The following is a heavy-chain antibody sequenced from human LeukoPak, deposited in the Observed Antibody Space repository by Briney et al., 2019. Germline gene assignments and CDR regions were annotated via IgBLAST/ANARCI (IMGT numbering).Heavy chain of an antibody. CDR2: INPNSGGT. CDR1: GYTFTAYY. J-gene: IGHJ4*02. V-gene: IGHV1-2*02. Sequence: ASVEVSCKASGYTFTAYYIHWVRQAPGQGLEWMGWINPNSGGTNYAQKFHGRVTMTRDTSISTAYMDLSSLKSDDTAVYYCARIGDTYGYFYWGQGTLVTVSS. CDR3: ARIGDTYGYFY. D-gene: IGHD5-18*01.